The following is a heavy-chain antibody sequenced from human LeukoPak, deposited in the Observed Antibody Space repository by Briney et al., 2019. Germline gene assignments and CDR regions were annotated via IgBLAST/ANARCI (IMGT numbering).Heavy chain of an antibody. Sequence: GASVKVSCKASGYTFTGYYMHWVRQAPGQGLEWMGWINPNSGGTNYAQKFQGRVTMTRDTSISTAYMELSRLRSDDTAVYFCARDLRPASTVVIPGEFDYWGQGTLVTVSS. D-gene: IGHD4-23*01. CDR2: INPNSGGT. CDR1: GYTFTGYY. J-gene: IGHJ4*02. CDR3: ARDLRPASTVVIPGEFDY. V-gene: IGHV1-2*02.